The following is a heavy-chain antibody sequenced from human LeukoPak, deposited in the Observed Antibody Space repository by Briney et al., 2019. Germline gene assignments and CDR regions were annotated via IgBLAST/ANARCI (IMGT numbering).Heavy chain of an antibody. CDR3: ARVGDYNSPHFHY. CDR2: IIPIFGTA. CDR1: GGTFSSYA. D-gene: IGHD1-14*01. J-gene: IGHJ4*02. V-gene: IGHV1-69*05. Sequence: SVKVSCKASGGTFSSYAISWVRQAPGQGLEWMGGIIPIFGTANYAQKLQGRVTMSRDMSSSTVYMELSSLRSEDTAVYYCARVGDYNSPHFHYWGQGTLVTVSS.